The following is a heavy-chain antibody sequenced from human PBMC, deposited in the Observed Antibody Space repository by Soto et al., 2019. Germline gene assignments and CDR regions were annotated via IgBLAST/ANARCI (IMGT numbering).Heavy chain of an antibody. CDR2: IYYSGST. Sequence: QVQLQESGPGLVKPSQTLSLTCTVSGDSISNGDYYWSWIRQPPGKGLEWIGYIYYSGSTYYNPSLKRRVTIPVHTSKNQFSTKLSSVTAADTAVYYCAWLGVGWAQGTRVTVSS. V-gene: IGHV4-30-4*01. J-gene: IGHJ4*02. CDR1: GDSISNGDYY. CDR3: AWLGVG. D-gene: IGHD3-10*01.